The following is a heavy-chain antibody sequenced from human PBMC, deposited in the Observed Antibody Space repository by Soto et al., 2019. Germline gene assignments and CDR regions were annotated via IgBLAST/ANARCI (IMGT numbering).Heavy chain of an antibody. V-gene: IGHV1-24*01. Sequence: ASVKVSCKVSGYTLTELSMHWVRQAPGKGLEWMGGFDPEDGETIYAQKFQGRVTMTEDTSTDTAYMELSSLRSEDTAVYYCATEPPNCSSTSCYKGDAFDIWGQGTMVTVSS. CDR1: GYTLTELS. D-gene: IGHD2-2*02. CDR3: ATEPPNCSSTSCYKGDAFDI. CDR2: FDPEDGET. J-gene: IGHJ3*02.